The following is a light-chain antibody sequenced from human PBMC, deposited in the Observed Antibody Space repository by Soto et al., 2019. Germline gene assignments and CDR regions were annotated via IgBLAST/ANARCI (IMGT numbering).Light chain of an antibody. Sequence: VVLTQSPCTLSLSPGEGATLSCRASQSVSSSSLDWYQQKPGQAPRLLIYGGSRRATGVPDRFSGGGSGTDFSLTISRLEPEDVAVYFCQCQQYGVSPVYTFGQGTKLEIK. CDR1: QSVSSSS. CDR3: QQYGVSPVYT. CDR2: GGS. V-gene: IGKV3-20*01. J-gene: IGKJ2*01.